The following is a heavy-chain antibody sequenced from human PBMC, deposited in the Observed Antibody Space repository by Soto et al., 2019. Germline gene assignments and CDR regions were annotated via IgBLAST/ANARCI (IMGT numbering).Heavy chain of an antibody. V-gene: IGHV4-59*01. J-gene: IGHJ6*03. CDR3: ARDQHDYSNYGDYYYYYMDV. Sequence: SETLSLTCTVSGGSISSYYWSWIRQPPGKGLEWIGYIYYSGSTNYNPSLKSRVTISVDTSKNQFSLKLSSVTAADTAVYYCARDQHDYSNYGDYYYYYMDVWGKGTTVTVSS. CDR2: IYYSGST. D-gene: IGHD4-4*01. CDR1: GGSISSYY.